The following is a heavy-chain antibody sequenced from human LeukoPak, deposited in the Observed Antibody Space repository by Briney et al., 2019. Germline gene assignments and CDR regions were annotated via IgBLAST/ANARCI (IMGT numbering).Heavy chain of an antibody. Sequence: GGSLRLSCAASGFAFSSYSMNWVRQAPGKGLEWVSYISDSSSTIYYADSVKGRFTISRDNAKNSLYLQMNSLRAEDSAVYYCARESGPIDYWGQGTLVTVSS. J-gene: IGHJ4*02. CDR1: GFAFSSYS. CDR3: ARESGPIDY. CDR2: ISDSSSTI. V-gene: IGHV3-48*04.